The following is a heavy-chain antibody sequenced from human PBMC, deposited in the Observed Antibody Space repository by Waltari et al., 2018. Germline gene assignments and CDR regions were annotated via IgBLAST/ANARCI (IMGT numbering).Heavy chain of an antibody. CDR2: FEHEDGET. V-gene: IGHV1-24*01. J-gene: IGHJ4*02. Sequence: QVQLVQSGAEVKTPGASVKVSCKVSGYTLTELSMHWVRQAPGKGLEWRGGFEHEDGETIYAQKFQGRVTMTRDTSISTAYMELSRLRSDDTAVYYCARVNDSSGYYNYWGQGTLVTVSS. CDR1: GYTLTELS. CDR3: ARVNDSSGYYNY. D-gene: IGHD3-22*01.